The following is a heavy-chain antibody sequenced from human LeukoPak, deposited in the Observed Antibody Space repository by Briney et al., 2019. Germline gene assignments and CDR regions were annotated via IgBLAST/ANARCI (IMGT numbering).Heavy chain of an antibody. D-gene: IGHD5-18*01. J-gene: IGHJ6*03. CDR3: ARDERVENSYQDYYYMYF. V-gene: IGHV3-7*01. CDR2: IKRDGGEK. CDR1: GFSFSSYW. Sequence: PGGSLRLSCAASGFSFSSYWMSWVRQTPGKGLEWVANIKRDGGEKYYVDSVKGRFTISRDSAKKSLYLQMNSLRGEDTAVYYCARDERVENSYQDYYYMYFGGTGTTVIVSS.